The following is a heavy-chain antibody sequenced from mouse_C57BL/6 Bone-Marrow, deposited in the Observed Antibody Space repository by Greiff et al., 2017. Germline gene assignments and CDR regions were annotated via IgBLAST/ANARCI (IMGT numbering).Heavy chain of an antibody. Sequence: QVQLQQSGAELARPGASVKLSCKASGYTFTSYGISWVKQRTGQGLEWIGEIYPRSGNTYYNEKFKGKATLTADKSSSTAYMERRSLTSEDSAVYFCARGYYGSSPFYYAMDDWGQGTSVTVSS. CDR2: IYPRSGNT. D-gene: IGHD1-1*01. CDR1: GYTFTSYG. J-gene: IGHJ4*01. CDR3: ARGYYGSSPFYYAMDD. V-gene: IGHV1-81*01.